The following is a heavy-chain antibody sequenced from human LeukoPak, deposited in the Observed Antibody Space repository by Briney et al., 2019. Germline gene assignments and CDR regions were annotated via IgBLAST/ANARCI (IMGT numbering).Heavy chain of an antibody. CDR1: GFTFSSYG. CDR2: IWYDGSNK. CDR3: ARDAMTTVTTRRSGYYYGMDV. J-gene: IGHJ6*02. D-gene: IGHD4-17*01. V-gene: IGHV3-33*01. Sequence: PGGSLRLSCAASGFTFSSYGMHWVRQAPGKGLEWVAVIWYDGSNKYYADSVKGRFTISRDNSKNTLYLQMNSLRAEDTAVYYCARDAMTTVTTRRSGYYYGMDVWGQGTTVTVPS.